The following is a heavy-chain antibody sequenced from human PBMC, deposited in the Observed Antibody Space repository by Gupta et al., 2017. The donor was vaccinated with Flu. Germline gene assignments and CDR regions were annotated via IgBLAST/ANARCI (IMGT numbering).Heavy chain of an antibody. J-gene: IGHJ6*02. CDR3: ARDGQGYYYYYGMDV. V-gene: IGHV4-34*01. Sequence: QVQLQQWGAGLLKPSETLSLTCAVYGGSFSGYYWSWIRQPPGKGLEWIGEINHSGSTNYNPSLKSRVTISVDTSKNQFSLKLSSVTAADTAVYYCARDGQGYYYYYGMDVWGQGTTVTVSS. CDR1: GGSFSGYY. CDR2: INHSGST.